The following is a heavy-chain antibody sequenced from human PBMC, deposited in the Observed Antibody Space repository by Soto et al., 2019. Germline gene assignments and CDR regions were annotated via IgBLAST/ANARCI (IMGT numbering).Heavy chain of an antibody. J-gene: IGHJ6*03. CDR3: ARTRPSTVTYYYMDV. CDR1: GGSISSYY. V-gene: IGHV4-59*01. D-gene: IGHD4-4*01. Sequence: SETLSLTCTVSGGSISSYYWSWIRQPPGKGLEWIGYIYYGGSTNYNPSLKSRVTISVDTSKNQFSLKLSSVTAADTAVYYCARTRPSTVTYYYMDVWGTGTTVTVSS. CDR2: IYYGGST.